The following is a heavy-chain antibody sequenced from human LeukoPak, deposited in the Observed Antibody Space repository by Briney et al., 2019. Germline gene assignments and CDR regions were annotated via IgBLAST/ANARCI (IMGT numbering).Heavy chain of an antibody. Sequence: GGSLRLSCAASGFTVSSYAMSWVRQAPGKWLEWVSAISGSGVSTYYADSVKGRFTISRDNSKNTLYLQMNSLRTEYTAVYDCAKIYDSSGYLYFDYWGQGTLVPVSS. CDR1: GFTVSSYA. J-gene: IGHJ4*02. D-gene: IGHD3-22*01. CDR3: AKIYDSSGYLYFDY. V-gene: IGHV3-23*01. CDR2: ISGSGVST.